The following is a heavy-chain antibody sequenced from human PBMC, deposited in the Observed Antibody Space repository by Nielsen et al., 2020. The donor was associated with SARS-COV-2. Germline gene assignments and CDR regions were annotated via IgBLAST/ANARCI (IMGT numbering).Heavy chain of an antibody. V-gene: IGHV3-66*01. Sequence: EGSLRLSCAASGFTVSSNYMSWVRQAPGKGLEWVSVIYSGGSTYYADSVKGRFTISRDNSKNTLYLQMNSLRAEDTAVYYCAREGGSSWSDAFDIWGQGTLVTVSS. D-gene: IGHD6-13*01. CDR1: GFTVSSNY. CDR3: AREGGSSWSDAFDI. J-gene: IGHJ4*02. CDR2: IYSGGST.